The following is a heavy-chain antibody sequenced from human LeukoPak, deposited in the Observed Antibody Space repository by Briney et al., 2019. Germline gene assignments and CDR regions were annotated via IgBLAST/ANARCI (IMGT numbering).Heavy chain of an antibody. CDR2: ISWNSGNI. CDR3: AKVDGYNSGWYDS. CDR1: GFTFDGYG. V-gene: IGHV3-9*01. D-gene: IGHD6-19*01. Sequence: GGSLRLSCAASGFTFDGYGMHWVRQPPGKGLEWVSGISWNSGNIGYADSVKGRFTISRDNAKNSLYMQMNSLRAEDTALYYCAKVDGYNSGWYDSWGQGTLVTVSS. J-gene: IGHJ5*01.